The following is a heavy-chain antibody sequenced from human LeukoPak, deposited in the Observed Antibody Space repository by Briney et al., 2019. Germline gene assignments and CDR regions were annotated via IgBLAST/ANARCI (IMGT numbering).Heavy chain of an antibody. D-gene: IGHD5-12*01. CDR2: IYSGGST. V-gene: IGHV3-53*01. Sequence: GGSLRLSCAASGFTVSSNYMSWVRQAPGKGLEWVSVIYSGGSTYYADSVKGRFTISRDNSKNTLYLQMNSLRAEDTAVYYCARVVDIVATIWFDYWGQGTLVTVSS. CDR1: GFTVSSNY. CDR3: ARVVDIVATIWFDY. J-gene: IGHJ4*02.